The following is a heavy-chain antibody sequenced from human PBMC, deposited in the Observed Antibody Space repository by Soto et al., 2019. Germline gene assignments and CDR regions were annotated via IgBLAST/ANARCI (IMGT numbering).Heavy chain of an antibody. V-gene: IGHV6-1*01. CDR3: GRAHPYHTPPAAAGHNWFDP. J-gene: IGHJ5*02. D-gene: IGHD6-13*01. Sequence: PSQTLSLTCAISGDSVSINSAAWNWIRQSPSRGLEWLGRTYYRSKWYNDYAVSVKSRITINPDTSKNQFSLQLNSVTPEDTAVEYCGRAHPYHTPPAAAGHNWFDPWGQGTLVTVSS. CDR1: GDSVSINSAA. CDR2: TYYRSKWYN.